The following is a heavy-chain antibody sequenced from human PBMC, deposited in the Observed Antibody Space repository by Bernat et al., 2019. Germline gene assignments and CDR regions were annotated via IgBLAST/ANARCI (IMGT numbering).Heavy chain of an antibody. V-gene: IGHV3-72*01. D-gene: IGHD3-10*01. J-gene: IGHJ4*02. Sequence: EVQLVESGGGLVQPGESLRLSCAASGFTFSDHYMDWVRQAPGKGLEWVGRTRNKANSYTTEYAASVKGRFTISRDDSKNSLYLQMNSLKTEDTAVYYCARDYYGSGSYYNWGQGTLVTVSS. CDR1: GFTFSDHY. CDR3: ARDYYGSGSYYN. CDR2: TRNKANSYTT.